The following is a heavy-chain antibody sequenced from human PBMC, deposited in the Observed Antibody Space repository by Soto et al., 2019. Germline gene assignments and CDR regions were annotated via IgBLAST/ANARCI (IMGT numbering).Heavy chain of an antibody. CDR1: GFKFDDYA. V-gene: IGHV3-9*01. CDR3: TKDIAMLRGNYYGMDV. D-gene: IGHD3-10*01. Sequence: EVQLVESGGGLVQPGRSLRLSCAASGFKFDDYAMHWVRQAPGKGLEWVSGISWNSGSIGYADSVKGRFTISRDNAKNSLYLKMNSLRAEDTALYYCTKDIAMLRGNYYGMDVWGQGTTVTVSS. J-gene: IGHJ6*02. CDR2: ISWNSGSI.